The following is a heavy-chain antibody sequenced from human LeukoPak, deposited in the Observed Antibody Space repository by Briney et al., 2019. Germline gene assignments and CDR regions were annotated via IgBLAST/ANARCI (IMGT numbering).Heavy chain of an antibody. CDR3: ARDRGRIGYSSSSAPYYYYYGMDV. V-gene: IGHV3-7*01. Sequence: GGSLRLSCAASGFTFSSYWMSWVRQAPGKGLEWVANIKQDGSEKYYVDSVKSRFTISRDNAKNSLYLQMNSLRAEDTAVYYCARDRGRIGYSSSSAPYYYYYGMDVWGQGTTVTVSS. J-gene: IGHJ6*02. D-gene: IGHD6-6*01. CDR1: GFTFSSYW. CDR2: IKQDGSEK.